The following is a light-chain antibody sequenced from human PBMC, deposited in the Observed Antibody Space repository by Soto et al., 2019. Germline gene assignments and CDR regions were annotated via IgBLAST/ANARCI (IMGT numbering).Light chain of an antibody. CDR2: GAS. J-gene: IGKJ4*01. Sequence: EIVLTQSPGTLSLSPGERATLSCRASQSVSSSYLAWYQQKPGQAPRLLIYGASSRATGLPDRFSGSGSGTDFTLTISRLEPEEFAVYYCQQYDSSPLTFGGGTKVEIK. CDR1: QSVSSSY. CDR3: QQYDSSPLT. V-gene: IGKV3-20*01.